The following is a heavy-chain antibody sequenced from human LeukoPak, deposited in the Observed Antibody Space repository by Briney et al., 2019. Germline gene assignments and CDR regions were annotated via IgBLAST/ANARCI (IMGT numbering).Heavy chain of an antibody. CDR2: FDPEDGET. V-gene: IGHV1-24*01. J-gene: IGHJ3*02. Sequence: ASVKVSCKVSGYTLTELSMHWVRQAPGKGLEWMGGFDPEDGETIYAQKFQGRVTITADKSTSTAYMELSSLRSEDTAVYYCARDREDKVDIWGQGTMVTVSS. CDR3: ARDREDKVDI. CDR1: GYTLTELS.